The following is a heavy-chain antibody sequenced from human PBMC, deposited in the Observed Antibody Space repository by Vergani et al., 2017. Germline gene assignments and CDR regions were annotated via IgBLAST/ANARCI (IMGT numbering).Heavy chain of an antibody. CDR3: ARGPMVRGVIYYYYYMDV. CDR2: IYYSGST. J-gene: IGHJ6*03. D-gene: IGHD3-10*01. Sequence: QVQLQQWGAGLLKPSETLSLTCAVSGGSISSSSYYWGWIRQPPGKGLEWIGSIYYSGSTYYNPSLKSRVTISVDTSKNQFSLKLSSVTAADTAVYYCARGPMVRGVIYYYYYMDVWGKGTTVTVSS. V-gene: IGHV4-39*01. CDR1: GGSISSSSYY.